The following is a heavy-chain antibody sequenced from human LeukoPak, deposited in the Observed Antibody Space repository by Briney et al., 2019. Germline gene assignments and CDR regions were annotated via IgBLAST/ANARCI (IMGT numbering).Heavy chain of an antibody. CDR2: ISAYNGNT. CDR3: ARTGYSSSWYGAGRYWFDP. Sequence: GASVKVSCKVSGYTFSSYGIRWVRQAPGQGLEWMGWISAYNGNTNYAQKFQGRVTMTTDTSTSTAYMELRSLTSDDTAVYYCARTGYSSSWYGAGRYWFDPWGQGTLVTVSS. CDR1: GYTFSSYG. D-gene: IGHD6-13*01. J-gene: IGHJ5*02. V-gene: IGHV1-18*01.